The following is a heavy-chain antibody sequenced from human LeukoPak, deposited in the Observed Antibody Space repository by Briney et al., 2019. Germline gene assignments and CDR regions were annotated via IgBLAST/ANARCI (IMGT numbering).Heavy chain of an antibody. J-gene: IGHJ3*02. CDR1: GFTFSSYW. V-gene: IGHV3-74*01. Sequence: GRSLRLSCAASGFTFSSYWMHWVRHAPGKGLVGVSRINSDGSSTSYVDSVKGRFTISRDNAKNTLYLQMNSLRAEDTAVYYCASMYYDFWSGYYTGHRNAFDIWGQGTMVTVSS. D-gene: IGHD3-3*01. CDR2: INSDGSST. CDR3: ASMYYDFWSGYYTGHRNAFDI.